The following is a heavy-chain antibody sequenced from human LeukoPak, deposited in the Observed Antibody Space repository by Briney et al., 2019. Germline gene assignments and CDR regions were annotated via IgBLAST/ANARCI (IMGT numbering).Heavy chain of an antibody. V-gene: IGHV6-1*01. CDR3: SRGWLQQGFDY. D-gene: IGHD5-24*01. CDR2: TYYSSNWYN. CDR1: GDSVSTNNAG. Sequence: SQTLSLTCAISGDSVSTNNAGWNWIRQSPSRGLEWLGRTYYSSNWYNDYAVSVKSRITINPDTSKNQFSLQLNSVTPKDTAVYYCSRGWLQQGFDYWGQGTLVTVSS. J-gene: IGHJ4*02.